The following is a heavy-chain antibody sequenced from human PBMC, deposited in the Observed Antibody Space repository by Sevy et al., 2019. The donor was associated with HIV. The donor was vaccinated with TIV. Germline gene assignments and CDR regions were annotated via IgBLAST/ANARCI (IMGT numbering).Heavy chain of an antibody. D-gene: IGHD2-21*01. CDR3: SRGGIEPGPPIYYFDY. CDR2: IKQDGSEK. Sequence: GGSLRLSCAASRFTFSSYWMSWVRQAPGKGLEWVANIKQDGSEKYYVDSVKGRFTISRDNAKNSLYLQMNSLRAEDTAVYYWSRGGIEPGPPIYYFDYWGQGTLVTVSS. CDR1: RFTFSSYW. V-gene: IGHV3-7*04. J-gene: IGHJ4*02.